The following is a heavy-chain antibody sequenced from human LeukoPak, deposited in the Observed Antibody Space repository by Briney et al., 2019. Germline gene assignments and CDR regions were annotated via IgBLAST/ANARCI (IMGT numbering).Heavy chain of an antibody. CDR3: ARVRRYDFWSGYSDDYYYYMDV. D-gene: IGHD3-3*01. CDR2: ISSSGSTI. CDR1: GFTFSSYE. J-gene: IGHJ6*03. V-gene: IGHV3-48*03. Sequence: GGSLRLSCAASGFTFSSYEMNWVRQAPGKGLEWVSYISSSGSTIYYADSVKGRFTISRDNAKNSLYLQMNSLRAEDTAVYYCARVRRYDFWSGYSDDYYYYMDVWGKGTTVTVSS.